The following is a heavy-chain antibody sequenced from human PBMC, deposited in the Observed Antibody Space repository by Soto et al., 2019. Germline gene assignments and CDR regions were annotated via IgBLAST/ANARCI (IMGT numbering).Heavy chain of an antibody. CDR2: VTTFNGKT. CDR1: GYTFTNFG. V-gene: IGHV1-18*01. D-gene: IGHD3-9*01. CDR3: VKDRYGYFVPPASDH. Sequence: QVRLVQSGAEVKKPGASVKVSCETSGYTFTNFGISWVRQAPGQGLEWMGWVTTFNGKTNYAQKFQGRITVTTDTSTSTVYMELRSLISADTALYYCVKDRYGYFVPPASDHWGQGTLITVSS. J-gene: IGHJ4*02.